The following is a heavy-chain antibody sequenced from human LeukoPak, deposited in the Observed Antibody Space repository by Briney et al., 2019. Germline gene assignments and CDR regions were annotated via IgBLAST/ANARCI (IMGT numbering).Heavy chain of an antibody. J-gene: IGHJ5*02. V-gene: IGHV5-51*01. CDR3: ARRITMVRGQSNWFDP. D-gene: IGHD3-10*01. CDR1: GYRFTDYW. CDR2: IYPGDSDT. Sequence: GESLKISCKGSGYRFTDYWIGWVRQMPGKGLEWMGIIYPGDSDTRYSPSFQGQVTISADKSISTAYLQWSSLKASDTAMYYCARRITMVRGQSNWFDPWGQGTLVTVSS.